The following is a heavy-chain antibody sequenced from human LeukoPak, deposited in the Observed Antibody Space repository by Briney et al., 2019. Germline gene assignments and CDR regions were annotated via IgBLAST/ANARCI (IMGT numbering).Heavy chain of an antibody. D-gene: IGHD3-10*01. Sequence: SXXLSLTCAVYGGSFSGYYWSWIRQPPGKGLEWIGEINHSGSTNYNPSLKRGVNISVDTSKNQFSLKLSSVTAADTAVYYCARAITMVRGVFDYWGQGTLVTVSS. CDR3: ARAITMVRGVFDY. J-gene: IGHJ4*02. V-gene: IGHV4-34*01. CDR1: GGSFSGYY. CDR2: INHSGST.